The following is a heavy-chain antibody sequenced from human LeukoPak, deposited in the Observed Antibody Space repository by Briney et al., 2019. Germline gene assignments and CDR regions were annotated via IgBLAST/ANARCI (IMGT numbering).Heavy chain of an antibody. V-gene: IGHV3-21*01. CDR3: ARARYGWNSWYDC. J-gene: IGHJ4*02. CDR1: GFTFSSYT. D-gene: IGHD4-17*01. Sequence: GRSLRLSCAVSGFTFSSYTMNWVRQAPGKGLEWVSSISSGSGYIYYADSVKGRFTISRDNAKNTLYLQMNSLRVEDTAVYSCARARYGWNSWYDCWGQGTLVTVSS. CDR2: ISSGSGYI.